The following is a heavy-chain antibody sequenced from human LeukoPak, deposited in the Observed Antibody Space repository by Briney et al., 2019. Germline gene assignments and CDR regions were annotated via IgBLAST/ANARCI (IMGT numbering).Heavy chain of an antibody. J-gene: IGHJ4*02. D-gene: IGHD3-10*01. CDR2: IYHSGST. V-gene: IGHV4-38-2*02. CDR1: GYSISSGYY. CDR3: TRVLYGSGNS. Sequence: SETLSLTCTVSGYSISSGYYWGWIRQPPGKGLEWIGSIYHSGSTYYNPSLKSRVTISVDTSNNQFSLKLSSVTAADTAVYYCTRVLYGSGNSWGQGTLVTVSS.